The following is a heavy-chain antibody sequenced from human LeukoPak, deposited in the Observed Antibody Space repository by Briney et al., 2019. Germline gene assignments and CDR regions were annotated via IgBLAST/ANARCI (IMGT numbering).Heavy chain of an antibody. CDR2: VHLSGRT. CDR3: AREGGPYRPLDY. CDR1: GGSISTTNW. J-gene: IGHJ4*02. V-gene: IGHV4-4*02. Sequence: SETLSLTCGVSGGSISTTNWWTWVRQPPEEGLEWIGEVHLSGRTHYNPSLESRVTMSVDMSENHISLRLTSVTAADTAVYYCAREGGPYRPLDYSGQGTLVTVSS.